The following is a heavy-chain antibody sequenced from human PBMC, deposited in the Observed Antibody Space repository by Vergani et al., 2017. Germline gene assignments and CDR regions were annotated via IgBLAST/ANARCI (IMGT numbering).Heavy chain of an antibody. J-gene: IGHJ3*02. D-gene: IGHD3-3*01. Sequence: QVQLQESGPGLVKPSQTLSLTCTVSGGSISSGGYYWSWIRQHPGKGLEWIGRIYTSGSTNYNPSLKSRVTMSVDTSKNQFSLKLSSVTAADTAVYYCARATEYYDFWSGYYSDFDIWGQGTMVTVSS. CDR2: IYTSGST. CDR3: ARATEYYDFWSGYYSDFDI. V-gene: IGHV4-61*02. CDR1: GGSISSGGYY.